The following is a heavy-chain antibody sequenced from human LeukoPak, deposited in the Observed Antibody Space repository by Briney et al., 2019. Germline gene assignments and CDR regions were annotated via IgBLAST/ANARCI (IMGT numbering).Heavy chain of an antibody. V-gene: IGHV4-59*08. CDR2: IYYSGHT. CDR3: AIDYILTGYQFDP. CDR1: GGSISDHY. J-gene: IGHJ5*02. Sequence: SETLSLTCTLSGGSISDHYGSWIRQPPGKGREWIGDIYYSGHTHYNSSLKSRVTISVDTSKNQFSLKLSSVTAADSAVYYCAIDYILTGYQFDPWGQGTLVTVSS. D-gene: IGHD3-9*01.